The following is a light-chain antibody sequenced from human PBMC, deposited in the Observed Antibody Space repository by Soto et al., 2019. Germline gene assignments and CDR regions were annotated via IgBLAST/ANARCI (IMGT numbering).Light chain of an antibody. CDR3: QQYGSSPLT. J-gene: IGKJ4*01. Sequence: EIVLTQSPDTLSLSPGERATLSCRASQSVSSSYLAWYQQKPGQAPRLLIYGASSRATGIPDRFSGSGSGTDFTLTISRLEPEDFAVYYRQQYGSSPLTFGGGTKVDIK. CDR2: GAS. CDR1: QSVSSSY. V-gene: IGKV3-20*01.